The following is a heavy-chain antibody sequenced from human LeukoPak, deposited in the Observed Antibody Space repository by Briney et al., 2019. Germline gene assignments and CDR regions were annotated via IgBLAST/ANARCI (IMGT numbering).Heavy chain of an antibody. CDR1: GGSISSYY. D-gene: IGHD7-27*01. V-gene: IGHV4-59*12. CDR2: IYYSGST. CDR3: ARAGYLGNDY. Sequence: SETLSLTCTVSGGSISSYYWSWIRQPPGKGLEWIGYIYYSGSTNYNPSLKSRVTISVDTSKNQFSLKLSSVTAADTAVYYCARAGYLGNDYWGQGTLVTVSS. J-gene: IGHJ4*02.